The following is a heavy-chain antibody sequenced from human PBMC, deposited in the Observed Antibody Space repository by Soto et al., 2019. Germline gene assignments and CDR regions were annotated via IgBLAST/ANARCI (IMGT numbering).Heavy chain of an antibody. V-gene: IGHV3-7*01. J-gene: IGHJ4*02. Sequence: EVQLAESGGGLVQPGGSLRLSCAASGFTFDTHWMSWVRQAPGKGLEWVANIKQDGSEKYYVDSVKGRFTISRDNANNSLFLQMNSLRAEDSAVYYCARDRYYGSGSPFVDDWGQGSRVTVSS. D-gene: IGHD3-10*01. CDR2: IKQDGSEK. CDR1: GFTFDTHW. CDR3: ARDRYYGSGSPFVDD.